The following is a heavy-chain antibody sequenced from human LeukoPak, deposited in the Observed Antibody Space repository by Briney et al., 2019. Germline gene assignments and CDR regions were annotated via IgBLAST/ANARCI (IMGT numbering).Heavy chain of an antibody. CDR3: ARSTTSWYEFDY. CDR2: IYPGDSET. J-gene: IGHJ4*02. Sequence: GESLKISCKGSGYSFTSYWIGWVRQMPGKGLEWMGIIYPGDSETRYSPFFQGQVTISADKSFSTAYLQWSSLKASDTAMYFCARSTTSWYEFDYWGQGTLITVSS. CDR1: GYSFTSYW. V-gene: IGHV5-51*01. D-gene: IGHD2-2*01.